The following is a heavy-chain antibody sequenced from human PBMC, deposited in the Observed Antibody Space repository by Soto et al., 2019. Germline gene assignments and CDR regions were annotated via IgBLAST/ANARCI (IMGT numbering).Heavy chain of an antibody. J-gene: IGHJ6*03. D-gene: IGHD3-3*01. CDR3: ARQYRGDFWSGYYTRYYYMDV. CDR2: IYYSGST. CDR1: GCSVSSSSYD. V-gene: IGHV4-39*01. Sequence: PAETLSPTCTVCGCSVSSSSYDWGWIQQPPGKGLEWIGSIYYSGSTYYNPSLKSRVTISVDTSKNQFSLKLSSVTAADTAVYYCARQYRGDFWSGYYTRYYYMDVWGKGTTVTVSS.